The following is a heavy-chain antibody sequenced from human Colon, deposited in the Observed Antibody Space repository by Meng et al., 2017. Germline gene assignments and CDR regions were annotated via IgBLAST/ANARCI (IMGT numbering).Heavy chain of an antibody. CDR1: GGSVSSGEYY. D-gene: IGHD2-21*02. Sequence: QVTCPGLVGPSETLSPPSTVPGGSVSSGEYYWSWIRQPPGKGLEWLGYIYYTGNTNYNPSLKNRVSISLDTSNNQFSLKLTSMTAADAAIYYCARVNGDFDEAWFDPWGQGTLVTVSS. J-gene: IGHJ5*02. CDR3: ARVNGDFDEAWFDP. V-gene: IGHV4-61*08. CDR2: IYYTGNT.